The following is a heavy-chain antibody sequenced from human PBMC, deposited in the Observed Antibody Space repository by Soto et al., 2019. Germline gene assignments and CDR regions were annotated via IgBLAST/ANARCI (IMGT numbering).Heavy chain of an antibody. J-gene: IGHJ4*02. CDR2: IYYSGST. CDR3: SRGILV. D-gene: IGHD5-18*01. V-gene: IGHV4-39*07. Sequence: WGWIRQPPGKGLEWIGSIYYSGSTYYNPSLNSRVTVSVDTSKNQFSLKLTSVTAADTAVYYCSRGILVWGQGALVTVSS.